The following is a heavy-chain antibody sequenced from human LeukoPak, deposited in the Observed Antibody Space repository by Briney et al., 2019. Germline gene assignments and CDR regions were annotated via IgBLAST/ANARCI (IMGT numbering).Heavy chain of an antibody. CDR1: GGSIGNSSYY. Sequence: NSSETLSLTCTVSGGSIGNSSYYWGWIRQPPGKGLEWIGSMYYSGSTYYNPSLKSRVTISVDTAKNQFSLNLSSVTAADTAVYYCARDRYSSSSPDYWGQGTLVTVSS. D-gene: IGHD6-6*01. CDR2: MYYSGST. J-gene: IGHJ4*02. V-gene: IGHV4-39*07. CDR3: ARDRYSSSSPDY.